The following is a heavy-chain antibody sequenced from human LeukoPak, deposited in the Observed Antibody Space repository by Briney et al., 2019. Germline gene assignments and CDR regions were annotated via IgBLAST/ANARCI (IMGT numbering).Heavy chain of an antibody. Sequence: GGSLRLSCVGSGFAFSSFELNWVRQGPGKGLEWIAHLSSTGDDVHYADSLMGRFTISRDNAKNSLYLQIHSLRAEDTAVYYCARDGTVDKKGWVYFDHWGQGALVTVSS. CDR2: LSSTGDDV. CDR1: GFAFSSFE. D-gene: IGHD1-1*01. J-gene: IGHJ4*02. CDR3: ARDGTVDKKGWVYFDH. V-gene: IGHV3-48*03.